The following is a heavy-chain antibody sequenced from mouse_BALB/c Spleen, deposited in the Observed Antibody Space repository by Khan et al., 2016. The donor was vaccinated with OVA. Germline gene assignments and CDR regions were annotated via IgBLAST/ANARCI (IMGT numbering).Heavy chain of an antibody. CDR1: GYSITSGYG. CDR2: ISYSGST. J-gene: IGHJ2*01. CDR3: ARTARINY. Sequence: EVQLQESGPGLVKPSQSLSLTCTVTGYSITSGYGWNWIRQFPGNKLEWMGYISYSGSTNYNPSLKSRISITHDTSKNQFFLQLNSVTTEDTATAYCARTARINYWGQGTTLTVSS. V-gene: IGHV3-2*02. D-gene: IGHD1-2*01.